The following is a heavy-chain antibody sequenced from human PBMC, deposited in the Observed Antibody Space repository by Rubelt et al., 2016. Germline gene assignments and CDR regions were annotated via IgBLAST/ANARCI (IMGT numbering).Heavy chain of an antibody. J-gene: IGHJ5*02. CDR3: AGGQRGGIFYGWCDP. D-gene: IGHD1-26*01. V-gene: IGHV4-59*01. CDR1: GGSISSYS. Sequence: QVQLQESGPGLVKPSETLSLNCTVSGGSISSYSWSWIRQPPGKGLEWIGNIHHSGSTNYNPSLKSRVTISLTTSKNQFSLKFGFGTGADTAVYYCAGGQRGGIFYGWCDPWGQGTLVTVSS. CDR2: IHHSGST.